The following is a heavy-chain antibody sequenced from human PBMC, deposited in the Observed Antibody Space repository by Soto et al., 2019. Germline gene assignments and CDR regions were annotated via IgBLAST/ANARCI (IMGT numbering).Heavy chain of an antibody. CDR3: ARPGNYGSGTSNNWFDP. Sequence: GSVEVYFKASGYPFTSYYMHLVRQAPGQGLEWMGIINPSGGSTSYAQKFQGRVTMTRDTSTSTVYMELSSLRSEDTAVYYCARPGNYGSGTSNNWFDPWGQGTMVTVSS. D-gene: IGHD3-10*01. CDR2: INPSGGST. CDR1: GYPFTSYY. J-gene: IGHJ5*02. V-gene: IGHV1-46*01.